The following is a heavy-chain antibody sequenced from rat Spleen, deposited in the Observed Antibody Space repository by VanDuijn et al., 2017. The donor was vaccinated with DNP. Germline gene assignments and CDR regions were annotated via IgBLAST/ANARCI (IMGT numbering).Heavy chain of an antibody. CDR1: GFAFSDFY. J-gene: IGHJ2*01. CDR3: ARPDY. CDR2: ISYDGGST. Sequence: EVQLVESGGDLVQPGRSLKLSCAASGFAFSDFYMAWVRQAPTKGLEWVATISYDGGSTDYGDSVKGRFTISRDNAKSILYLQLDSLRSEDTATYYCARPDYWGQGVMVTVSS. V-gene: IGHV5-7*01.